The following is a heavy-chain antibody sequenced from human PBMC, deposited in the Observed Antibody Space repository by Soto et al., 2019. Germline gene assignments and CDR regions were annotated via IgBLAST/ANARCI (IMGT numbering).Heavy chain of an antibody. CDR2: VYYSGRP. J-gene: IGHJ4*02. CDR3: ARLLYDRSGYYYFDY. V-gene: IGHV4-39*01. CDR1: GGSLSTSSYY. Sequence: SETLSLTCTVSGGSLSTSSYYWGWIRQPPGKGLEWMGSVYYSGRPYDNPSLKSRVTIFVDTLRSQFSLRLSSVTAADTALYYCARLLYDRSGYYYFDYWGQGIQVTV. D-gene: IGHD3-22*01.